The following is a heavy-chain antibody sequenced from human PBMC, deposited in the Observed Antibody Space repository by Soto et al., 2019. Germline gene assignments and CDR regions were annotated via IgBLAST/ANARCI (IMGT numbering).Heavy chain of an antibody. CDR3: AMVDVYVTPSPQDV. D-gene: IGHD3-16*01. Sequence: QVQLVQSGAEVKNPGASVKVSCKASGYTFTSYGIGWARQAPGQGLEWMGWINTYNGNTNYAQNVQGRVTLTTDTSTSTAYMELRSLRSNDTAIYYCAMVDVYVTPSPQDVWRQGTTVSVSS. J-gene: IGHJ6*02. V-gene: IGHV1-18*01. CDR2: INTYNGNT. CDR1: GYTFTSYG.